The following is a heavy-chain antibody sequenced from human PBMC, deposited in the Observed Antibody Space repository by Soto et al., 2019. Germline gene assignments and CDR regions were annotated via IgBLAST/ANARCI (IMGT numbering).Heavy chain of an antibody. Sequence: GGSLRLSCAASGFTFSTYEMDWVRQAPGKGLEWVAYITSSGTTIYYTDSVKGRFTISRDNAKNALYLQMNSLRAEDTAIYYCVKDKSVINSGYDDFDIWGQGTTVTVSS. CDR1: GFTFSTYE. CDR2: ITSSGTTI. J-gene: IGHJ3*02. D-gene: IGHD5-12*01. CDR3: VKDKSVINSGYDDFDI. V-gene: IGHV3-48*03.